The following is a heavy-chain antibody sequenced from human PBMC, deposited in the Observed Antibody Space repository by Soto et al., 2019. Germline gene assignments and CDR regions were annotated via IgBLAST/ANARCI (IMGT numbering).Heavy chain of an antibody. CDR2: INPSGGST. CDR1: GYTFTSYY. CDR3: ARNILGGTTDY. V-gene: IGHV1-46*01. D-gene: IGHD1-7*01. J-gene: IGHJ4*02. Sequence: GASVKVSCKASGYTFTSYYMHWVRQAPGQGLEWMGIINPSGGSTSYAQKFQGRVTMTRDTSTSTVYMELSSLTSEDTAIYYCARNILGGTTDYWGQGTLVTISS.